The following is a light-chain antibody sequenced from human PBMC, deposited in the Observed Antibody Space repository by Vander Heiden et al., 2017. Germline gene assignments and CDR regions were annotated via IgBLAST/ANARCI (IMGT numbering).Light chain of an antibody. CDR1: QSVLYSSNNKNY. Sequence: ILMPQSPDSLAGALGERATINCKSSQSVLYSSNNKNYLAWYQQKPGQPPKLLIYWASTRESGVAGRFSGSGSGTDFTLTSSSLQDEDVAVYYWQQYYSTPVTFGQGTKVEIK. J-gene: IGKJ1*01. V-gene: IGKV4-1*01. CDR2: WAS. CDR3: QQYYSTPVT.